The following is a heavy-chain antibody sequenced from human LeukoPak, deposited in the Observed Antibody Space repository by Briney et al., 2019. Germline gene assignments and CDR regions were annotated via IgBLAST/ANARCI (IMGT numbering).Heavy chain of an antibody. CDR3: AGGRYSSSWYQY. J-gene: IGHJ4*02. CDR1: GGTFSSYA. V-gene: IGHV1-69*01. Sequence: SVKASCKASGGTFSSYAISWVRQAPGQGLEWMGGIIPIFGTANYAQKFQGRVTITADESTSTAYMELSSLRSEDTAVYHCAGGRYSSSWYQYWGQGTLVTVSS. CDR2: IIPIFGTA. D-gene: IGHD6-13*01.